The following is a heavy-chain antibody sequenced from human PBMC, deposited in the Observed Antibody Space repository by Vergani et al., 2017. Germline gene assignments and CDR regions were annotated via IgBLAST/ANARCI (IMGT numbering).Heavy chain of an antibody. CDR2: IIPILGIA. CDR3: ARGVVVVPAASIWFDP. V-gene: IGHV1-69*02. J-gene: IGHJ5*02. Sequence: QVQLVQSGAEVKKPGSSVKVSCKASGGTFSSYTISWVRQAPGQGLEWMGRIIPILGIANYAQKFQGRVTITADKSTCTAYMELSSLRSEDTAVYYCARGVVVVPAASIWFDPWGQGTLVTVSS. D-gene: IGHD2-2*01. CDR1: GGTFSSYT.